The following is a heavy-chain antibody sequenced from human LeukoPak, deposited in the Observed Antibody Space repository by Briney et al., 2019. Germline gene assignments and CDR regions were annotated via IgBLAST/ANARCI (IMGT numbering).Heavy chain of an antibody. V-gene: IGHV1-69*13. Sequence: ASVKVSCKASGGTSSSYAISWVRQAPGQGLEWMGGIIPIVGTANYAQKFQGRVTITADESTSTAYMELSSLRSEDTAVYYCARGKSATTVATPKVGHYYYYMDVWGKGTTVTVSS. CDR2: IIPIVGTA. CDR3: ARGKSATTVATPKVGHYYYYMDV. CDR1: GGTSSSYA. J-gene: IGHJ6*03. D-gene: IGHD4-23*01.